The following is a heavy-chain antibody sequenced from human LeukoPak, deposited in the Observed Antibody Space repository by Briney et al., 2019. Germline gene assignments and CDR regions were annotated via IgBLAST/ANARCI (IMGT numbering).Heavy chain of an antibody. V-gene: IGHV1-3*01. CDR1: GYTFTSYA. Sequence: ASVKVSCKASGYTFTSYAMHWVRQAPGQRLEWMGWINAGNGNTKYSQKFRGRVTITRDTSASTAYMELSSLRSEDTAVYYCAAPSIAASYYYGMDVWGQGTTVTVSS. CDR2: INAGNGNT. J-gene: IGHJ6*02. CDR3: AAPSIAASYYYGMDV. D-gene: IGHD6-6*01.